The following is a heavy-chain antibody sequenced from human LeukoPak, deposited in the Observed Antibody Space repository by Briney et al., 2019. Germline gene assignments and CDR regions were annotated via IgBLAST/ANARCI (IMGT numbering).Heavy chain of an antibody. CDR2: IRYDGSNK. Sequence: PGGSLRLSCAASGFTFSSYGMHWVRQAPGKGLEWVAFIRYDGSNKYYADSVKGRFTISRDNSKNTLYLQMSSLRAEDTASYYCAREETRITMLRGVTYFEYWGQGTLVTVSS. D-gene: IGHD3-10*01. CDR3: AREETRITMLRGVTYFEY. V-gene: IGHV3-30*02. CDR1: GFTFSSYG. J-gene: IGHJ4*02.